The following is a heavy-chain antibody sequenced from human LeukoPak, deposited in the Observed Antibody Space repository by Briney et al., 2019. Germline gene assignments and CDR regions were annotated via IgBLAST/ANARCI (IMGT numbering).Heavy chain of an antibody. D-gene: IGHD6-13*01. J-gene: IGHJ4*02. Sequence: RGESLQISCKGSGYRFTSYWIGWARQLPGKGLEWMGIIYPGDSDTRYSPSFQGQVTISADKSISTAYLQWSSLKASDTAMYYCARLRDIAAAGTGGPLDYWGQGTLVTVSS. CDR1: GYRFTSYW. CDR2: IYPGDSDT. V-gene: IGHV5-51*01. CDR3: ARLRDIAAAGTGGPLDY.